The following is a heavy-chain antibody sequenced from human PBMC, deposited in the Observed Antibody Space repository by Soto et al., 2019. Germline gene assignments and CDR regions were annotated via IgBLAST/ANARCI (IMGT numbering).Heavy chain of an antibody. CDR2: INHSGST. D-gene: IGHD6-6*01. V-gene: IGHV4-34*01. CDR3: ARLAPPEYSSSSGYYYYGMDV. CDR1: GGSFSGYY. J-gene: IGHJ6*02. Sequence: ASETLSLTCAVYGGSFSGYYWSWIRQPPGKGLEWIGEINHSGSTNYNPSLKSRVTISVDTSKNQFSLKLSSVTAADTAVYYCARLAPPEYSSSSGYYYYGMDVWGQGTTVTVSS.